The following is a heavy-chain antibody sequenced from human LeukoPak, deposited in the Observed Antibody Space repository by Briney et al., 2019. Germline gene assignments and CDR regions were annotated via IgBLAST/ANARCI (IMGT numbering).Heavy chain of an antibody. CDR2: INAGNGNT. CDR3: ARDSCSGGSCYPGYYGMDV. J-gene: IGHJ6*02. D-gene: IGHD2-15*01. V-gene: IGHV1-3*01. CDR1: GYTFTSYA. Sequence: ASVKVSCKASGYTFTSYAMHWVRQAPGQRLEWMGWINAGNGNTKYSQKFQGRVTITRDTSASTAYMELSSLRSEDTAVYYCARDSCSGGSCYPGYYGMDVWGQGTTVTVSS.